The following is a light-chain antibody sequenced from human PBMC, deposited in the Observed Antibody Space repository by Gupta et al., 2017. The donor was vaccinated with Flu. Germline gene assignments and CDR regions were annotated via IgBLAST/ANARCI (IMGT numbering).Light chain of an antibody. CDR1: GDNIGPHG. V-gene: IGLV10-54*04. J-gene: IGLJ3*02. CDR3: AAWDDSLSVSL. Sequence: QAGLTQPPSVSKALGHTATITCTGNGDNIGPHGAAWLQQHRGQPPKLLSYMSNIRPSGISGRFSASRSKNTASLTITEVQPEDEADYYCAAWDDSLSVSLFGGGTKLAVL. CDR2: MSN.